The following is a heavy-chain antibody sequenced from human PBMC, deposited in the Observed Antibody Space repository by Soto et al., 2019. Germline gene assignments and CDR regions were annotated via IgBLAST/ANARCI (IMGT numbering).Heavy chain of an antibody. V-gene: IGHV4-59*01. Sequence: QVQLQESGPGLVKPSETLSLTCTVSGGSISSYYWSWIRQPPGKGLEWIGYIYYSGSTNYNPSLKSRVTISVDTSKNQFSLKLSSVTAADTAVYYCARGRGVWPRRLFDYWGQGTLVTVSS. CDR3: ARGRGVWPRRLFDY. CDR1: GGSISSYY. CDR2: IYYSGST. D-gene: IGHD3-10*01. J-gene: IGHJ4*02.